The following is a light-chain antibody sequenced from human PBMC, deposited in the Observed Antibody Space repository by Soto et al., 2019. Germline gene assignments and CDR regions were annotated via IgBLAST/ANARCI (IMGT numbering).Light chain of an antibody. V-gene: IGKV1-27*01. CDR3: QKYTSGPPVT. CDR1: QGISNY. CDR2: AAS. Sequence: DIQMTQSPSSLSASVGDRVTITCRASQGISNYLAWYQQKPGQVPKLLIYAASTLQSGVPSRFSGSGSGTDFTLTISSLQPEDVGSYYCQKYTSGPPVTFGPGTKVDIK. J-gene: IGKJ3*01.